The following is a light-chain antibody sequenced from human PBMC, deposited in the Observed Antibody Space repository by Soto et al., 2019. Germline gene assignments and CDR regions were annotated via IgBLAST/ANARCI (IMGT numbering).Light chain of an antibody. Sequence: EIVLTQSPGTLSLSPGERATLSCMASQSVRSNFLAWYQQKPGQAPRLIIYGASNRATGIPDRFSGSGYGTDFTLTITRLAAEDFAMYYCQRYDSVRTFGQGTKVDIK. J-gene: IGKJ1*01. CDR1: QSVRSNF. CDR2: GAS. V-gene: IGKV3-20*01. CDR3: QRYDSVRT.